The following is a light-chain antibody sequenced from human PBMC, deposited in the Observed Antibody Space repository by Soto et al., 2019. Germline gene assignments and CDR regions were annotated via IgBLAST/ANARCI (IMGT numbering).Light chain of an antibody. Sequence: DIQMTQSPSSLSASVGDRVTLTCRARQSIGRYLNWYQQKPGTAPKLLIFAASSLHTGVPSGFSGSGSGADFTLTITSLQPEDVATYFCQQSYTTPWTFGQGTKVELK. CDR2: AAS. CDR1: QSIGRY. V-gene: IGKV1-39*01. CDR3: QQSYTTPWT. J-gene: IGKJ1*01.